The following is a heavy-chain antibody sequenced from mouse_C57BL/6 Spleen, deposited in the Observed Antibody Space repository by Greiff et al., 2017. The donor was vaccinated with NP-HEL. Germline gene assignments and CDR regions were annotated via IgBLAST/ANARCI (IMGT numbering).Heavy chain of an antibody. V-gene: IGHV1-61*01. D-gene: IGHD1-1*01. CDR1: GYTFTSYW. CDR3: ERYYGSSFDY. J-gene: IGHJ2*01. CDR2: IYPSDSET. Sequence: QVQLQQPGAELVRPGSSVKLSCKASGYTFTSYWMDWVKQRPGQGLEWIGNIYPSDSETYYNQKFKDKATLTVDKSSSTAYMQLSSLTSEDSAVYCCERYYGSSFDYWGQGTTLTVSS.